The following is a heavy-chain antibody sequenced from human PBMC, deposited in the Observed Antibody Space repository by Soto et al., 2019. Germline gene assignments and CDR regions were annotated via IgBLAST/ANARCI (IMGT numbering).Heavy chain of an antibody. CDR2: IYYDGTT. D-gene: IGHD2-21*01. Sequence: SETLSLTYTVSGGSISSGDYYWTWIRQPPGKGLEWLGYIYYDGTTYYNPSLKSRLTMSIDTSKNQFSLKLNSLTAADTAVYYCARDRRWLSRGPNNWFDPWGQGTLVTVSS. CDR3: ARDRRWLSRGPNNWFDP. V-gene: IGHV4-30-4*08. CDR1: GGSISSGDYY. J-gene: IGHJ5*02.